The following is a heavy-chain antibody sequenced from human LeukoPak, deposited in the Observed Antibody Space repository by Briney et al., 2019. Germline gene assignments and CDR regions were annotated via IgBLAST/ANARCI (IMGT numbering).Heavy chain of an antibody. J-gene: IGHJ5*02. V-gene: IGHV4-59*01. Sequence: SETLSLTCTVSGGSISSYYWNWIRQTPGKGLEWIGYIYYSGSTNYNPSLKSRVTISVDTSKNQFSLNLTSVTAADTAVYYCARGRYYDSSGSNWFDPWGQGTLVTVSS. CDR1: GGSISSYY. D-gene: IGHD3-22*01. CDR3: ARGRYYDSSGSNWFDP. CDR2: IYYSGST.